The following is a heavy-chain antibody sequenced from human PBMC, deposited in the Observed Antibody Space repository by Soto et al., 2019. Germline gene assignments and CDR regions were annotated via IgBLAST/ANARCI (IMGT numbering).Heavy chain of an antibody. Sequence: SETLSLTCTVSGGSISSYYWSWIRQPPGKGLEWIGYIYYSGSTNYNPSLKSRVTISVDTSKNQFSLKLSSVTAADTAVYYCARVAVQAAISFFDPWGQGTLVTVSS. V-gene: IGHV4-59*01. CDR3: ARVAVQAAISFFDP. D-gene: IGHD2-2*02. CDR1: GGSISSYY. J-gene: IGHJ5*02. CDR2: IYYSGST.